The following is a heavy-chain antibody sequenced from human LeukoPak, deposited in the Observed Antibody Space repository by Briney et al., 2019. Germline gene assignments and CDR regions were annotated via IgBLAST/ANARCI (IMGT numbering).Heavy chain of an antibody. Sequence: AETQTLPCTVSGRPFSSNGHFWPRSRKPPGKGLGWIGSIKYNGGAYYNTSLKSRVTMSVDTSKNQFSLKLSSVTAADTAIYYCARYLYDTNAVSPWGQGILVTVSS. CDR3: ARYLYDTNAVSP. D-gene: IGHD2-8*01. V-gene: IGHV4-39*01. CDR1: GRPFSSNGHF. J-gene: IGHJ5*02. CDR2: IKYNGGA.